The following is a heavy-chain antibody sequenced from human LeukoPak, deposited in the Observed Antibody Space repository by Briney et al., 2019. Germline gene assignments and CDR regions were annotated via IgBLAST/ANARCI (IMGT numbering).Heavy chain of an antibody. J-gene: IGHJ4*02. Sequence: ASVKVSCKASGYIFTKYGISWVRQAPGQGLEGMGWISAHYGNTNYAQKFQDRVNMTTDTSTNTAYMELRSLRPDDTAVYYCARDFFHGHCSGLSCFLLDYWGQGSLVTVSS. CDR3: ARDFFHGHCSGLSCFLLDY. D-gene: IGHD2-15*01. CDR1: GYIFTKYG. V-gene: IGHV1-18*04. CDR2: ISAHYGNT.